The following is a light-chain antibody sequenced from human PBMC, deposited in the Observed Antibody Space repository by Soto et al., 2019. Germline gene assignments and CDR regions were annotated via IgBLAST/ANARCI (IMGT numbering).Light chain of an antibody. CDR1: QSVSSS. Sequence: EMVMTQSPATLSVSPGEKATLSCRASQSVSSSLAWYQQIPGQAPRLLIYGASTRATAIPARFSGSGSGTYFTLTISSLQSEDCAIYYCQQYDNWPWTFGQGTKVEIK. J-gene: IGKJ1*01. CDR3: QQYDNWPWT. V-gene: IGKV3-15*01. CDR2: GAS.